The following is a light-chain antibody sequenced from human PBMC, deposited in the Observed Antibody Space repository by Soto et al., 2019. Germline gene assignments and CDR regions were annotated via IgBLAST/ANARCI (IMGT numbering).Light chain of an antibody. CDR2: IAS. V-gene: IGKV3-20*01. CDR1: QSVTGTN. J-gene: IGKJ2*01. CDR3: QQYGSSPYT. Sequence: EIVLTQSPGTLSLSPGERATLSCRASQSVTGTNLAWYQQKPGQAPRLLIYIASSRPPGIPDSFTCSGSGADFTLPINRLEPDDFAVYYCQQYGSSPYTFGQGPKLDIK.